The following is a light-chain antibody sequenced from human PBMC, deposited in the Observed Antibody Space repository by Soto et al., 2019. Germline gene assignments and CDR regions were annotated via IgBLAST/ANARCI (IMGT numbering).Light chain of an antibody. CDR3: SSYTSSSTLDV. CDR2: EVS. J-gene: IGLJ1*01. Sequence: QSALTQPPSVSGSPGQSVTISCTGTSSDVGSYNRVSWYQQPPGTAPKLMIYEVSNRPSGVPDRSSGSKSGNTASLTISGLQAEDEADYYCSSYTSSSTLDVFGTGTKVTVL. CDR1: SSDVGSYNR. V-gene: IGLV2-18*02.